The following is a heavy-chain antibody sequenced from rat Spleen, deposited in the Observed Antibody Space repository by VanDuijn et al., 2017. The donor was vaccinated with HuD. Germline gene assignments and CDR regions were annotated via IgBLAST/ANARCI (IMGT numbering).Heavy chain of an antibody. CDR1: GFSLSSNG. CDR2: ISSGGNT. CDR3: TRDHSFWGSYYPGGFAY. J-gene: IGHJ3*01. D-gene: IGHD1-12*02. V-gene: IGHV2S12*01. Sequence: QVQLKESGPGLVQPSQTLSLTCTVSGFSLSSNGVSWVRQPPGKGLEWIATISSGGNTYYNSALKSRMGISRDTSKSQVFLKMNSLQTEDTAIYFCTRDHSFWGSYYPGGFAYWGQGTLVTVSS.